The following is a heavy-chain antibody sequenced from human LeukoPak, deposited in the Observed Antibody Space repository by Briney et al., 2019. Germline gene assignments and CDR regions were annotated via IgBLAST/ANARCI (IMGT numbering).Heavy chain of an antibody. Sequence: SETLSLTCTVSGDSVSNYYWSWIRQPAGKGLEWIGRIYTSGSTNYNPSLKSRVTISVDTSKNQFSLKLSSVTAADTAVYYCARQPTTVTLGYFDYWGQGTLVTVSS. V-gene: IGHV4-4*07. CDR2: IYTSGST. CDR3: ARQPTTVTLGYFDY. D-gene: IGHD4-17*01. J-gene: IGHJ4*02. CDR1: GDSVSNYY.